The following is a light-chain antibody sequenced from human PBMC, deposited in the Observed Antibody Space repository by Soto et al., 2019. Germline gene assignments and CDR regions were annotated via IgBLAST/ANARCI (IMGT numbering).Light chain of an antibody. J-gene: IGLJ1*01. CDR3: QSYDSSLSGRI. CDR1: SPNLGAGYD. Sequence: QSVITQQPSIHRAPRQSITISGPRISPNLGAGYDVHWYQQLPGTAPKLLVYGNSNRHSGVPDRFSGSKSGTSASLAITGLQAEDGADYYCQSYDSSLSGRIFGTGTKVTVL. CDR2: GNS. V-gene: IGLV1-40*01.